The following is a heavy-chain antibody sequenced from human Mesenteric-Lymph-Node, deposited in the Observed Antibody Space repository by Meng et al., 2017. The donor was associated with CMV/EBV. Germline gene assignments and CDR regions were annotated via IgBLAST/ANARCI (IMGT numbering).Heavy chain of an antibody. CDR3: ARSRVRGVITSNWFDP. J-gene: IGHJ5*02. CDR1: GYTFSDYY. V-gene: IGHV1-8*02. D-gene: IGHD3-10*01. Sequence: ASVKVSCKASGYTFSDYYIHWVRQAPGQGLEWMGWMNPNSGNTGYAQKFQGRVTMTRNTSISTAYMELSSLRSEDTAVYYCARSRVRGVITSNWFDPWGQGTLVTVSS. CDR2: MNPNSGNT.